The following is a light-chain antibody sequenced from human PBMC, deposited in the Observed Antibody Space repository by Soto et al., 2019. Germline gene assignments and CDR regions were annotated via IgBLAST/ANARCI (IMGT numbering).Light chain of an antibody. V-gene: IGKV1-27*01. CDR2: AAS. Sequence: DIQMTQSPSSLSASVGDRVTITCRASQDNSNYLAWYQQRPGKVPKLLIYAASTLQSGVPSRFSGSGSGTDFTLTISSLQPEDVATYYCQKYDIAPRTFGGGTKVEIK. CDR3: QKYDIAPRT. CDR1: QDNSNY. J-gene: IGKJ4*01.